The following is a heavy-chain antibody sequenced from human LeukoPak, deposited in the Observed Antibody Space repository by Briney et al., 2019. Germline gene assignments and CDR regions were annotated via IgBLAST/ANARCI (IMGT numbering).Heavy chain of an antibody. CDR1: GASISSYY. Sequence: PSETLSLTCTVSGASISSYYWSWIRQPPGKGLEWIGYISNHGSANYNPSLNSPDTISVGTSKNQFFLKLSSVTAADTAMYYCARVSRGNSVGGDYWGQGTLVTVSS. CDR2: ISNHGSA. V-gene: IGHV4-59*01. CDR3: ARVSRGNSVGGDY. D-gene: IGHD4-23*01. J-gene: IGHJ4*02.